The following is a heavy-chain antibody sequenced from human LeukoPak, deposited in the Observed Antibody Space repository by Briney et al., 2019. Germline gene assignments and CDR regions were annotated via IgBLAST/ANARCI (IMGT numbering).Heavy chain of an antibody. J-gene: IGHJ4*02. D-gene: IGHD1-26*01. CDR3: ARDQVPWGDLGGFDY. V-gene: IGHV4-61*02. CDR1: GDSINSGSYY. Sequence: PSETLSLTCTVSGDSINSGSYYWSWIRQPAGKGLEWIGRIYSSGRTNYNPSLKSRVTISVDTSKNQFSLKLNSVTAADTAVYYCARDQVPWGDLGGFDYWGQGTLVTVSS. CDR2: IYSSGRT.